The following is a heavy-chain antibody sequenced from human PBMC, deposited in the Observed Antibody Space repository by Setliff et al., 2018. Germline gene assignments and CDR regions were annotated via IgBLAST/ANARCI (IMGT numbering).Heavy chain of an antibody. CDR2: INTNTGNP. CDR3: ASRGTSNGYYYYMDV. J-gene: IGHJ6*03. D-gene: IGHD3-16*01. Sequence: ASVKVSCKASGYTFSTYAMNWVRQAPGQGLEWMGWINTNTGNPTYAQGFTGRFVFSLDTSVSTAYLQISSLKAEDTAVYYCASRGTSNGYYYYMDVWGKGTKVTVS. V-gene: IGHV7-4-1*02. CDR1: GYTFSTYA.